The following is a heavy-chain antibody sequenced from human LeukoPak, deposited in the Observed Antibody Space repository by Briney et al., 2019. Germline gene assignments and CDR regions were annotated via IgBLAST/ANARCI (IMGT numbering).Heavy chain of an antibody. V-gene: IGHV3-74*01. CDR1: GFTFSSYW. D-gene: IGHD6-19*01. J-gene: IGHJ4*02. CDR3: ARGEALAGTDY. Sequence: GGSLRLSRAASGFTFSSYWMHWVRQAPGKGLMWVSRINSDGYSISYADSVKGRFTISRDNAKKTLYLQMNSLRVEDTAVYYCARGEALAGTDYWGQGTQVTVSS. CDR2: INSDGYSI.